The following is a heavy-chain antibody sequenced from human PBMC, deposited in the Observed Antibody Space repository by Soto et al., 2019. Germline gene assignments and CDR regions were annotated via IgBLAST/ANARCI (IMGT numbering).Heavy chain of an antibody. D-gene: IGHD3-3*01. J-gene: IGHJ6*02. CDR2: IGTAGDT. CDR3: ARGESRKYYDFWSGPFGYYNGMDV. V-gene: IGHV3-13*01. Sequence: PGGSLRLSCAASGFTFSSYDMHWVRQATGKGLEWVSAIGTAGDTYYPGSVKGQFTISRENAKNSLYLQMNSLRAEDTAVYYCARGESRKYYDFWSGPFGYYNGMDVWGQGTTVTVSS. CDR1: GFTFSSYD.